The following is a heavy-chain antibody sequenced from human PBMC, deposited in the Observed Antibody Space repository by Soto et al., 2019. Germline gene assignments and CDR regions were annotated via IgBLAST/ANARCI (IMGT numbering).Heavy chain of an antibody. CDR1: GGTFSNYA. J-gene: IGHJ6*02. CDR3: ASWLKQAVIGSNYFYGIDF. D-gene: IGHD3-16*02. CDR2: IMHIFGRA. V-gene: IGHV1-69*14. Sequence: QVQLVQSGAEVKKPGSSVKVSCQASGGTFSNYAFSWVRQAPGQGLEWLGGIMHIFGRADYAQKFRGRVTTTAAKATKTGHMELSRLRCEDTAVSYCASWLKQAVIGSNYFYGIDFCAQGTPVTVS.